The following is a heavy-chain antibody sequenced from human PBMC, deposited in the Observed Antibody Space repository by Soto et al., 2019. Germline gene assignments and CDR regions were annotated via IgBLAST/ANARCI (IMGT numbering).Heavy chain of an antibody. CDR1: GFTFSSYA. J-gene: IGHJ4*02. Sequence: EVQLLESGGGLVQPGGSLRLSCAASGFTFSSYAMSWVRQAPGKGLEWVSAISGSGGSTYYADSVKGRFTISRDNSKNTLYLQMNSLRAEDTAVYYCAKVSRYSSGWYGSLDYWGQGTLVTVSS. CDR3: AKVSRYSSGWYGSLDY. CDR2: ISGSGGST. D-gene: IGHD6-19*01. V-gene: IGHV3-23*01.